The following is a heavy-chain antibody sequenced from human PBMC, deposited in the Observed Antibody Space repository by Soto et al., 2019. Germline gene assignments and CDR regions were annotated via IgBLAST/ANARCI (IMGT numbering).Heavy chain of an antibody. V-gene: IGHV1-69*01. D-gene: IGHD6-19*01. J-gene: IGHJ6*01. Sequence: QVQLEQSGGEVKKPGSSVKVSCKASGVTFSKFIMTWVRQAPGLGLEWLGGIIPIFGTANYAQKFQGRVTITADESTCTSYLEVGNLRSEDTAVYYCSKVRYSSPVGYYYGMGVWGEGTLVTVSS. CDR1: GVTFSKFI. CDR2: IIPIFGTA. CDR3: SKVRYSSPVGYYYGMGV.